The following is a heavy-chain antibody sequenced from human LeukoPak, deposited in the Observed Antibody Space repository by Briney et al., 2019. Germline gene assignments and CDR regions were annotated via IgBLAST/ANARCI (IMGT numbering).Heavy chain of an antibody. CDR2: ISSSSSTI. CDR3: ATGGSGGSLVSPY. J-gene: IGHJ4*02. Sequence: TGGPLRLSCAASGFTFSSYSMNWVRQAPGKGLEWVSYISSSSSTIYYADSVKGRFTISRDNANNSLYLQMNSLRAEDTAVYYCATGGSGGSLVSPYWGQGTLVTVSS. V-gene: IGHV3-48*01. D-gene: IGHD6-19*01. CDR1: GFTFSSYS.